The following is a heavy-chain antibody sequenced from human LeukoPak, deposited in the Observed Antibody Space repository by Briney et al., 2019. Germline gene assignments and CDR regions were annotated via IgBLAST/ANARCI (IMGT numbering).Heavy chain of an antibody. CDR2: IYYSGST. CDR1: GGSISSSSYY. V-gene: IGHV4-39*01. Sequence: SETLSLTCTVSGGSISSSSYYWGWIRQPPGKGLEWIGSIYYSGSTYYNPSLKSRVTISVDTSKNQFSLKLSSVTAADTAVYYCARRRVVVVAATYDYWGQGTLVTVSS. D-gene: IGHD2-15*01. J-gene: IGHJ4*02. CDR3: ARRRVVVVAATYDY.